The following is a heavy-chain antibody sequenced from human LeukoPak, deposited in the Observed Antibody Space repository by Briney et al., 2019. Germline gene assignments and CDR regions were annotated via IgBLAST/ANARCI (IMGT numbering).Heavy chain of an antibody. CDR2: IYYSGST. Sequence: PSETLSLTCTVSGGSISNYYWSWIRQPPGKGLEWIGHIYYSGSTNYNPSLKSRVTMSADTSKNQFSLKLNSVTAADTAVYYCARRGSRWYWYFDLWGRGTLVTVSS. J-gene: IGHJ2*01. CDR1: GGSISNYY. V-gene: IGHV4-59*01. CDR3: ARRGSRWYWYFDL. D-gene: IGHD6-13*01.